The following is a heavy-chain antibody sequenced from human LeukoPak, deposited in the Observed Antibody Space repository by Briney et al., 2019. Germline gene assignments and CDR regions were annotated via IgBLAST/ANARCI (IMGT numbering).Heavy chain of an antibody. CDR3: VGGSGSYGLWDS. CDR1: GFTFSW. D-gene: IGHD1-26*01. J-gene: IGHJ4*02. V-gene: IGHV3-74*01. CDR2: INGDGSNT. Sequence: GGSLRLSCAVSGFTFSWMHWVRQVPGKGLVWVSRINGDGSNTNYADAVKGRFTISRDNAKNILYLQMNSLRAEDTGVYYCVGGSGSYGLWDSWGQGTLVIVSS.